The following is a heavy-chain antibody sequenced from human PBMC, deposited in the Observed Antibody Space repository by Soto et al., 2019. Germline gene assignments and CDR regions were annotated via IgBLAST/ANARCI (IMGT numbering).Heavy chain of an antibody. V-gene: IGHV4-30-4*02. CDR2: IYYSGST. Sequence: SETLSLTCAVSGGSISSGDYYWSWIRQPPGKGLEWIGSIYYSGSTYYNPSLKSRVTISVDTSKNQFSLKLSSVTAADTVVYYCARDLVRGRWYGMDVWGQGTTVTVSS. J-gene: IGHJ6*02. CDR1: GGSISSGDYY. CDR3: ARDLVRGRWYGMDV. D-gene: IGHD3-10*01.